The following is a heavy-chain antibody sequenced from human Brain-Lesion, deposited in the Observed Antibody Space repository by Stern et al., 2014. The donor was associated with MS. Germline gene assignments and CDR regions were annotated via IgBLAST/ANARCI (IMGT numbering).Heavy chain of an antibody. V-gene: IGHV4-30-4*01. Sequence: QVQLVQSGPGLVKPSQTLSLTCTVSGGSISRGDYYWSWIRQPPGKGLEWIGYIYYSGSTYYNPSPKSRVTISVDTSKNQFSLKLSSVTAADTAVYYCARDRKISYYYMDVWGKGTTVTVSS. CDR2: IYYSGST. J-gene: IGHJ6*03. CDR3: ARDRKISYYYMDV. CDR1: GGSISRGDYY.